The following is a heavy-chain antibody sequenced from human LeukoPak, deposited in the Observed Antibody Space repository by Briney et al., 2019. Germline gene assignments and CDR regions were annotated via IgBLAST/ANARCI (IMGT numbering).Heavy chain of an antibody. CDR3: AKVRMGIISYYYYMDV. CDR1: GFTFSSYA. D-gene: IGHD7-27*01. V-gene: IGHV3-30*02. J-gene: IGHJ6*03. CDR2: IRYDGSNK. Sequence: GGSLRLSCAASGFTFSSYAMSWVRQAPGKGLEWVAFIRYDGSNKYYADSVKGRFTISRDNSKNTLYLQMNSLRAEDTAVYYCAKVRMGIISYYYYMDVWGKGTTVTVSS.